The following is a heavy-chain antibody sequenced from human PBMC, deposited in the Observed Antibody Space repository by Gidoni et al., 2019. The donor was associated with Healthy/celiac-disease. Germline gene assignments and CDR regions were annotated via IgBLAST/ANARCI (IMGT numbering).Heavy chain of an antibody. Sequence: EVQLVQSGAEVKKPGESLKISCKGSGYRFTSYWIGWVRQMPGKGLEWMGIIYPGDSDTRYSPSFQGQVTISADKSISTAYLQWSSLKASDTAMYYCARHRRITIFGVVIDEPPDYWGQGTLVTVSS. J-gene: IGHJ4*02. CDR3: ARHRRITIFGVVIDEPPDY. V-gene: IGHV5-51*01. CDR2: IYPGDSDT. CDR1: GYRFTSYW. D-gene: IGHD3-3*01.